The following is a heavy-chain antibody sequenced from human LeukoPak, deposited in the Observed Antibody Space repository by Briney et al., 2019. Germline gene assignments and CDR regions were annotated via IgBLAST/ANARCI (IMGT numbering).Heavy chain of an antibody. CDR2: INTDGSRT. CDR1: GFTFSSYW. Sequence: GGSLRLSCAASGFTFSSYWMHWVRQAPGKGLVWVSRINTDGSRTDYADSVKGRFTISRDNAKNMLYRQMNSLRAEDTAVYFCTRGDSQEVHSSSYFRDASDIWGQGTMVTVSS. CDR3: TRGDSQEVHSSSYFRDASDI. D-gene: IGHD3-22*01. V-gene: IGHV3-74*01. J-gene: IGHJ3*02.